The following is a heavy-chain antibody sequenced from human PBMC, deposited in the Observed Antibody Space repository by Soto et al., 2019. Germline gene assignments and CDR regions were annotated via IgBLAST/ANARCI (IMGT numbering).Heavy chain of an antibody. Sequence: GGSLRLSCATSGFNFSTYWMSWVRQAPGKGLEWVANIKQDGSEKYYVNSVRGRFTISRDNDKKSLSLQMNSLRAEDTAVYYCARELPYSTNFHWYFDLWGRGTLVTVSS. CDR2: IKQDGSEK. V-gene: IGHV3-7*03. CDR3: ARELPYSTNFHWYFDL. D-gene: IGHD2-8*01. CDR1: GFNFSTYW. J-gene: IGHJ2*01.